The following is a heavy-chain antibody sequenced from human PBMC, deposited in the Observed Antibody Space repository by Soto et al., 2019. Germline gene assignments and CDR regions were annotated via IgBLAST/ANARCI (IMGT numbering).Heavy chain of an antibody. Sequence: PGGSLRLSCAASGFTFSSYGMHWVRQAPGKGLEWVAVISYDGSNKYYADSVKGRFTISRDNSKNTLYLQMNSLRAEDTAVYYCAKDKAAAGTKYFDYWGQGTLVTVS. V-gene: IGHV3-30*18. D-gene: IGHD6-13*01. CDR2: ISYDGSNK. CDR1: GFTFSSYG. CDR3: AKDKAAAGTKYFDY. J-gene: IGHJ4*02.